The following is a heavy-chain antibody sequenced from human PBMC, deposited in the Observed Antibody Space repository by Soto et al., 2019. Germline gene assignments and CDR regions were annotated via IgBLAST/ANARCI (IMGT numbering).Heavy chain of an antibody. D-gene: IGHD3-3*01. CDR1: GYTFTSYG. J-gene: IGHJ5*02. CDR2: ISAYNGNT. Sequence: QVQLVQSGAEVKKPGASVKVSCKASGYTFTSYGISWVRQAPGQGHEWMGWISAYNGNTNYAQKLQGRVTMTTDTSTSTAYRELRGLRSDDTAVYYCARDRYDGVWSGYDHIAVGFDPWGQGTLVTVSS. V-gene: IGHV1-18*01. CDR3: ARDRYDGVWSGYDHIAVGFDP.